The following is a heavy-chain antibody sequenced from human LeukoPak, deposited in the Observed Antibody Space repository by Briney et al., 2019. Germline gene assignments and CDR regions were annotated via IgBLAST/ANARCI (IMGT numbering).Heavy chain of an antibody. CDR3: AKDRGVGVKAIDY. CDR1: GFTFSSYG. Sequence: AGGSLRLSCAASGFTFSSYGMSWVRQAPGKGLEWVSAISGSGGSTYYADSVKGRFTISRDNSKNTLYLQMNSLRAEDTAVYYCAKDRGVGVKAIDYWGQGTLVTVSS. J-gene: IGHJ4*02. CDR2: ISGSGGST. V-gene: IGHV3-23*01. D-gene: IGHD1-26*01.